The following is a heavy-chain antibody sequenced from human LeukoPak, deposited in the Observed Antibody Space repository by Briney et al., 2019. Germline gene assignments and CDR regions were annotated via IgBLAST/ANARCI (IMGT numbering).Heavy chain of an antibody. CDR2: IKTDGSEK. CDR1: GFTFSDAY. Sequence: GGSLRLSCVASGFTFSDAYMNWIRQAPGKGLEWVANIKTDGSEKYYVDSVKGRFTISRDNAKNSLYLQMNSLRAEDTAVYYCARDYTGYFPWGQGTLVIVSS. D-gene: IGHD3-9*01. J-gene: IGHJ5*02. CDR3: ARDYTGYFP. V-gene: IGHV3-7*03.